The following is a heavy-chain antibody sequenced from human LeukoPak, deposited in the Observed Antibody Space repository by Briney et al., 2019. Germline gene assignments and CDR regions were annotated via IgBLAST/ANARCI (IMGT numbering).Heavy chain of an antibody. CDR2: IIPIFGTA. Sequence: SVKVSCKASGGTFSSYAISWVRQAPGQGLEWMGGIIPIFGTANYAQKFQGRVTITTDESTSTAYMELSSLRSEDTAVYYCARGYYDSSGYCHFDYWGQGTLATVSS. CDR3: ARGYYDSSGYCHFDY. J-gene: IGHJ4*02. D-gene: IGHD3-22*01. V-gene: IGHV1-69*05. CDR1: GGTFSSYA.